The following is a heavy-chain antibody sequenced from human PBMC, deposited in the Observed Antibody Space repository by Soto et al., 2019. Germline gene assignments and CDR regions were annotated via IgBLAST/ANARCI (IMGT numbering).Heavy chain of an antibody. V-gene: IGHV3-23*01. Sequence: GGSLRLSCAASGFTFSSYAMSWVRQAPGKGLEWVSAISGSGGSTYYADSVKGRFTIPRDNSKNTLYLQMNSLRAEDTAVYYCAKHRGYSSSWYSYPSDIWGQGTMVTVSS. CDR3: AKHRGYSSSWYSYPSDI. CDR2: ISGSGGST. J-gene: IGHJ3*02. CDR1: GFTFSSYA. D-gene: IGHD6-13*01.